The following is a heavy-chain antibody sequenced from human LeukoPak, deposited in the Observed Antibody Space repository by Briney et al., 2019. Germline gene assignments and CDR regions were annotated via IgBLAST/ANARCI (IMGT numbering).Heavy chain of an antibody. CDR2: ISGSSSTK. Sequence: PGGSLRLSCEASGFTFSYYSMNWVRQAPGKGLEWVSYISGSSSTKYYADSVKGRFTISRDNGRNSLYLQMNSLRVDDTAVHYCARDRDPGFDFWGQGTLVTVSS. CDR1: GFTFSYYS. V-gene: IGHV3-48*01. CDR3: ARDRDPGFDF. J-gene: IGHJ4*02. D-gene: IGHD2-21*02.